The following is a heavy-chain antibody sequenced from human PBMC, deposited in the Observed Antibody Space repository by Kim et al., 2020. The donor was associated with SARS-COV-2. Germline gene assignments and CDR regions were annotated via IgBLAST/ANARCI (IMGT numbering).Heavy chain of an antibody. CDR3: ARGFR. CDR2: NPNSGNT. J-gene: IGHJ4*02. Sequence: NPNSGNTGYAQKFQGRVTMTRNTSISTAYMELSSLRSEDTAVYYCARGFRWGQGTLVTVSS. V-gene: IGHV1-8*01.